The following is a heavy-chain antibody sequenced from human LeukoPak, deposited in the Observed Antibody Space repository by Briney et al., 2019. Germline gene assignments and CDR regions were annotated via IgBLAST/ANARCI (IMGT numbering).Heavy chain of an antibody. D-gene: IGHD6-13*01. J-gene: IGHJ6*02. CDR1: GFTFSNAW. CDR3: ARGSSSWYRGYYYGMDV. V-gene: IGHV3-15*01. CDR2: IKSKTDGGTT. Sequence: GGSLRLSCAASGFTFSNAWMSWVRQAPGKGLEWVGRIKSKTDGGTTDYAAPVKGRFTISRDDSKNTLYLQMNSLKTEDTAVYYCARGSSSWYRGYYYGMDVWGQGTTVTVSS.